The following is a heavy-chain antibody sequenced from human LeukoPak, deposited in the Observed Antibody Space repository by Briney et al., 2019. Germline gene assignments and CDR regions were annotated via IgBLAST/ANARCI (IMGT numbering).Heavy chain of an antibody. J-gene: IGHJ4*02. CDR1: GGSISSYY. CDR2: IYYSGST. D-gene: IGHD3-10*01. Sequence: SETLSLTCTVSGGSISSYYWSWIRQPPGKGLEWIGYIYYSGSTNYNPSLKSRVTISVDTSKNQFSLKLSSVTAADTAVYYCAREGVWFGELYLDYWGQGTLVTVSS. V-gene: IGHV4-59*01. CDR3: AREGVWFGELYLDY.